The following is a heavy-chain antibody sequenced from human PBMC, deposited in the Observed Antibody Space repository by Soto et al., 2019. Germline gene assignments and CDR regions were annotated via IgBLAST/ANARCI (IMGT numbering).Heavy chain of an antibody. CDR1: XVTFSRCD. CDR2: IGAGGDT. D-gene: IGHD3-22*01. CDR3: SREIPDYDTRGWSFDL. V-gene: IGHV3-13*01. Sequence: WSLRLSCVASXVTFSRCDMXWVRXXXGQGLESVSAIGAGGDTYYPASVKGRFTISRENAKNSLYLQMNSLRAEDTAVYYSSREIPDYDTRGWSFDLWGRGTLVTVX. J-gene: IGHJ2*01.